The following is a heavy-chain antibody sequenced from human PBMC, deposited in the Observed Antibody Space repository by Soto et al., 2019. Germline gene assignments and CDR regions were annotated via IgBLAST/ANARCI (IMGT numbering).Heavy chain of an antibody. CDR1: GYTFTTYG. CDR2: ISANHGNT. D-gene: IGHD4-17*01. CDR3: ARDRGYGDYGQPAF. Sequence: ASVKVSCKASGYTFTTYGITWVRQAPGQGLEWMGWISANHGNTNYAQKVQGRVTMTTDTSTNTAYMELRSLRSDDTAVYYCARDRGYGDYGQPAFWGQGTLVTVSS. V-gene: IGHV1-18*01. J-gene: IGHJ4*02.